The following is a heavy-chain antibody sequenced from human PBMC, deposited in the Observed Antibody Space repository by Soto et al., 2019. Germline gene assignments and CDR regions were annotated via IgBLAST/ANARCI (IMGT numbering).Heavy chain of an antibody. CDR2: IHYSGIT. CDR3: ARRDNWFDP. Sequence: PSETLSLTCTVSGGSFSGPYWGWIRQPPGKGLEWIGYIHYSGITNYDPSLKSRVNISVDTSKNQFSLKLSSVTAADTAVYYCARRDNWFDPCGQGTLVTVSS. J-gene: IGHJ5*02. V-gene: IGHV4-59*11. CDR1: GGSFSGPY.